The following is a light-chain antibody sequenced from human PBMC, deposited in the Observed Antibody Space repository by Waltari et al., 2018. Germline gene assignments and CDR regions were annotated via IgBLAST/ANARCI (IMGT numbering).Light chain of an antibody. CDR1: QSVNEY. CDR2: DAS. Sequence: EIVLTQSPATLSLSPGERATLSCRASQSVNEYLAWYQQIPGQAPRLLIYDASNRATGIPARVSGSGSGTDFTLTISSLEPEDFAIYYCHVRSNRPPVTFGGGTKVEIK. CDR3: HVRSNRPPVT. J-gene: IGKJ4*01. V-gene: IGKV3-11*01.